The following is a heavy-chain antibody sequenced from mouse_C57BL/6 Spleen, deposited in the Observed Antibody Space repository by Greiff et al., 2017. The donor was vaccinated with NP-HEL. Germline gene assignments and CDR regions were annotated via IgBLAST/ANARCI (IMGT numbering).Heavy chain of an antibody. V-gene: IGHV1-84*01. Sequence: QVQLQQSGPELVKPGASVKITCKASGYTFTDYYINWVKQRPGQGLEWIGWIYHGSGNTKYNEKYKGKATLTVDTDSITAYMQLSSLTSEDSAVYFCARSIYCDYWGQGTTLTVSS. CDR3: ARSIYCDY. CDR2: IYHGSGNT. J-gene: IGHJ2*01. CDR1: GYTFTDYY.